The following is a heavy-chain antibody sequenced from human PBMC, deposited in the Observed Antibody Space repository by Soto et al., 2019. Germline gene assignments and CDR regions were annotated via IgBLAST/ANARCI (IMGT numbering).Heavy chain of an antibody. CDR3: ATFPNGDYGLPFSDSDYVMDV. V-gene: IGHV4-39*01. CDR1: GGSISSSDYY. Sequence: QLQLQESGPGLVKPSETLSLTCTVSGGSISSSDYYWGWIRQPPGKGLEWIGQIYYSGNTYYNPSLKSRVTVSVATSKNQFSLKVSSVTAADTAVYYCATFPNGDYGLPFSDSDYVMDVWGQGTTVTVSS. D-gene: IGHD4-17*01. CDR2: IYYSGNT. J-gene: IGHJ6*02.